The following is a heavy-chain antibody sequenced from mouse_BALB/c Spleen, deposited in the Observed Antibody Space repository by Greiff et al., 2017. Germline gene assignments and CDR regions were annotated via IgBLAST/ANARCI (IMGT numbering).Heavy chain of an antibody. D-gene: IGHD2-2*01. CDR1: GYSFTSYW. J-gene: IGHJ4*01. V-gene: IGHV1-5*01. CDR2: IYPGNSDT. CDR3: TRLGDYGYDEGGDAMDY. Sequence: EVQLQQSGTVLARPGASVKMSCKASGYSFTSYWMHWVKQRPGQGLDWIGAIYPGNSDTSYNQKFKGKAKLTAVTSASTAYMELSSLTNEDSAVYYCTRLGDYGYDEGGDAMDYWGQGTSVTVSA.